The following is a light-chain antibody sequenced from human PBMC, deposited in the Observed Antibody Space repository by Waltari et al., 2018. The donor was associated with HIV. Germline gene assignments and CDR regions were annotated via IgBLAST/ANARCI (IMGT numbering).Light chain of an antibody. Sequence: DIQMAQSPSTLSASIGHTVTITCRASQGISNSLAWYQHKPGQAPKLLVYGTSTLEDWVASRFSGSGSGTEYTLTLSSLQPEDSATYVCQPYYTLPYTFGQGTKLEI. CDR3: QPYYTLPYT. CDR1: QGISNS. J-gene: IGKJ2*01. V-gene: IGKV1-NL1*01. CDR2: GTS.